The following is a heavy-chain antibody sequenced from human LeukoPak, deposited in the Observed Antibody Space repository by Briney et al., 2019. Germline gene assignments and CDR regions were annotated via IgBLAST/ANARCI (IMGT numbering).Heavy chain of an antibody. J-gene: IGHJ6*03. CDR1: GFTFSSYS. CDR3: ARIVGATIFDYYYYMDV. V-gene: IGHV3-21*01. D-gene: IGHD1-26*01. CDR2: ISSSSSYI. Sequence: GGSLTLSCAASGFTFSSYSMNWVRQAPGKGLEWVSSISSSSSYIYYADSLKGRFTISRDNDKNSLYLQMNSLIAEDTAVYYCARIVGATIFDYYYYMDVWGKGTTVTVSS.